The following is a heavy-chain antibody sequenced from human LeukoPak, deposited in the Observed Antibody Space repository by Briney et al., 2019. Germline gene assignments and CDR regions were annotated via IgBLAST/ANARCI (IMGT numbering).Heavy chain of an antibody. CDR3: ARRAYYYGSGSYYNSLGYYMDV. V-gene: IGHV3-21*01. J-gene: IGHJ6*03. Sequence: GGSLRLSCAASGFTFSSYSMNWVRQAPGKGLEWVSSISSSSSYIYYAYSVKGRFTISRDNAKNSLYLQMNSLRAEDTAVYYCARRAYYYGSGSYYNSLGYYMDVWGKGTTVTVSS. D-gene: IGHD3-10*01. CDR1: GFTFSSYS. CDR2: ISSSSSYI.